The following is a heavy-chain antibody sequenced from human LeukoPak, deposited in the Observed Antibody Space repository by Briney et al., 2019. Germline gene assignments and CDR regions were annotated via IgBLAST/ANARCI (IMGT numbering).Heavy chain of an antibody. CDR1: GFTFSRYG. CDR2: ISSSSSYI. J-gene: IGHJ4*02. CDR3: ARDAVVRGVVDY. V-gene: IGHV3-21*01. D-gene: IGHD3-10*01. Sequence: GGSLRLSCAASGFTFSRYGIHWVRQAPGKGLEWVSSISSSSSYIYYADSVKGRFTISRDNAKNSLYLQMNSLRAEDTAVYYCARDAVVRGVVDYWGQGTLVTVSS.